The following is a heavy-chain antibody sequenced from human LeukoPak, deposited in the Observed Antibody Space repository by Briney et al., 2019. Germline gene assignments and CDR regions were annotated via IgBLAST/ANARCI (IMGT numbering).Heavy chain of an antibody. D-gene: IGHD6-19*01. Sequence: GGSLRLSCVASGFTFSNAWMTWVRQAPGKGLEWVGRIKSKTDGGTTDYATPVKGRFTFSRDDSKNTLYLQMNSLKTEDTAVYYCANSDVPSYSSGPAWYWGQGTLVTVSS. CDR2: IKSKTDGGTT. CDR3: ANSDVPSYSSGPAWY. V-gene: IGHV3-15*01. CDR1: GFTFSNAW. J-gene: IGHJ4*02.